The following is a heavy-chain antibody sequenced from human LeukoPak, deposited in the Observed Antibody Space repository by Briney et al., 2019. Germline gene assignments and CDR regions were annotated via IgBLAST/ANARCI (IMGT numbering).Heavy chain of an antibody. CDR3: ARLIVVVVAASSYFDS. CDR2: IRTRTNGATA. CDR1: GFTFGEDA. J-gene: IGHJ4*02. D-gene: IGHD2-15*01. Sequence: GGSLRLSCTASGFTFGEDAMSWFRQAPGKGLEWLGFIRTRTNGATAEYAASVKGRFSISRDDSKSIAYLQMNSLKTEDTAVYYCARLIVVVVAASSYFDSWGQGTRVTVSS. V-gene: IGHV3-49*03.